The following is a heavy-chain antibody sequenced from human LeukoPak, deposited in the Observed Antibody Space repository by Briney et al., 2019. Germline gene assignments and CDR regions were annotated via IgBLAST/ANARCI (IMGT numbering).Heavy chain of an antibody. D-gene: IGHD3-22*01. Sequence: PGRSLRLSCAASGFTFSSYGMHWVRQAPGKGLEWVAVISYDGSNKYYADSVKGRFTISRDNSKNTLYLQMNSLRAEDTAVYYCAREYYYDSSGLFDWGQGTLVTVSS. CDR3: AREYYYDSSGLFD. CDR2: ISYDGSNK. V-gene: IGHV3-30*03. J-gene: IGHJ4*02. CDR1: GFTFSSYG.